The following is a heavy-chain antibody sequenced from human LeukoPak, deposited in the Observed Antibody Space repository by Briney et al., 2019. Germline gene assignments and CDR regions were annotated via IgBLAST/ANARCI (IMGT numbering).Heavy chain of an antibody. D-gene: IGHD6-19*01. CDR1: GGSIRSYY. CDR3: ARVGWYGQYFDY. J-gene: IGHJ4*02. CDR2: ISYSGST. Sequence: SETLSLTCTVSGGSIRSYYWSWIRQPQGKGVECIGYISYSGSTNYNPSLKSRGTITVDTSKNQFSLKLSSVTAADTAVYYCARVGWYGQYFDYWGQGTLVTVSS. V-gene: IGHV4-59*08.